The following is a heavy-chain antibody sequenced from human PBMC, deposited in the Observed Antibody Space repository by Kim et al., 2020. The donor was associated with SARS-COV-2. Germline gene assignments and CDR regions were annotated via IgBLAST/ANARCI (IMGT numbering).Heavy chain of an antibody. CDR3: ARGLSMVGAALTDY. D-gene: IGHD3-10*01. J-gene: IGHJ4*02. Sequence: SETLSLTCAVYGGSFSGYYWSWIRQPPGKGLEWIGEINHSGSTNYNPSLKSRVTISVDTSKNQFSLKLSSVTAADTAVYYCARGLSMVGAALTDYWGQGTLVTVSS. CDR1: GGSFSGYY. V-gene: IGHV4-34*01. CDR2: INHSGST.